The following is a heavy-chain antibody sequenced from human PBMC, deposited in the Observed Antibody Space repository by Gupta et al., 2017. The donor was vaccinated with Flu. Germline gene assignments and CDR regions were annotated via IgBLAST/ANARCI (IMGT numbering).Heavy chain of an antibody. D-gene: IGHD1-7*01. J-gene: IGHJ4*02. CDR1: GSASSCYG. CDR3: AKGGRHNWNYDGDY. Sequence: QAPLVQSGGGVVQPGPSMRISCAASGSASSCYGLHWVRQAPGKGLEWMAVMSDDGSNQWYADSGRGRFTISRDNSNNTLFLQMNSLVADDTAVYYCAKGGRHNWNYDGDYWGQGTLVTVSS. CDR2: MSDDGSNQ. V-gene: IGHV3-30*18.